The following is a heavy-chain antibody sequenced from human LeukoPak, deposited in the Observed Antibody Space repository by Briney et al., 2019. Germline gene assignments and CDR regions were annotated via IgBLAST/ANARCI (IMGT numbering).Heavy chain of an antibody. CDR1: GGSFSGYY. D-gene: IGHD3-16*01. J-gene: IGHJ6*03. CDR3: AGGGIYYYYYMDV. CDR2: IFHSGST. Sequence: SETLSLTCAVYGGSFSGYYWSWIRQPPGRALEWIGYIFHSGSTNYNASLKSRVTISVDTSKNQFSLKLSSVTAADTAVYYCAGGGIYYYYYMDVWGKGTTVTVSS. V-gene: IGHV4-59*01.